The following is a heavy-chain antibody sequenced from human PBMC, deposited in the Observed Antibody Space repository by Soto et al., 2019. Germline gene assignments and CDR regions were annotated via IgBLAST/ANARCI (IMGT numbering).Heavy chain of an antibody. J-gene: IGHJ3*02. CDR2: VDVGGGST. CDR1: GFTFSTHA. Sequence: EVQLLESGGGLVQPGGSLRLSCAASGFTFSTHAMIWVRQAPGKGLNWVSTVDVGGGSTYYTDSVKGRFTVSRDNSKNTDYLQLNTLRAEDTAIYFCAGASGPAGGGACDIWGQGTMVTVSS. V-gene: IGHV3-23*01. D-gene: IGHD6-25*01. CDR3: AGASGPAGGGACDI.